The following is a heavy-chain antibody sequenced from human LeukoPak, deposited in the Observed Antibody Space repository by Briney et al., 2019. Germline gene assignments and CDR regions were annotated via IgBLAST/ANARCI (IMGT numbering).Heavy chain of an antibody. CDR2: IYYSGNT. CDR1: GGSFSSTNYY. V-gene: IGHV4-39*07. J-gene: IGHJ6*03. CDR3: ARASYYASGMASSIDV. Sequence: SETLSLICSVSGGSFSSTNYYWAWIRQPPGTGLECIGTIYYSGNTYYNPSLKSRVTLSVDTSKQQFSLKVSSVTAADTAVYYCARASYYASGMASSIDVWGEGTTVTVSS. D-gene: IGHD3-10*01.